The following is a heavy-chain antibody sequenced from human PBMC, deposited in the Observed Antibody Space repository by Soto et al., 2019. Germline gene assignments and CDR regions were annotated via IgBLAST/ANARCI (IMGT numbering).Heavy chain of an antibody. CDR1: SGPDRSHN. V-gene: IGHV4-59*08. CDR3: VRQGIDYLHGLVDV. D-gene: IGHD4-17*01. J-gene: IGHJ6*02. Sequence: QVQLQQSGPRLVKPSETLSLTCTVSSGPDRSHNWGWIRQPPGRGLEWIGYVYYTGYTAYNPSLRGRVTKPAETTTNDTSLTLNSVTAADTAVYYCVRQGIDYLHGLVDVWGQGTTVSVSS. CDR2: VYYTGYT.